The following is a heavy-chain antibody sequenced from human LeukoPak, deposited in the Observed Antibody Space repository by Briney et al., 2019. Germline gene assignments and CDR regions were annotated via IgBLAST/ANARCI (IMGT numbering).Heavy chain of an antibody. J-gene: IGHJ6*02. CDR1: GGSFSGYY. CDR3: SRSPRRLGYCSGGSCYYYYGMDV. V-gene: IGHV4-34*01. CDR2: INHSGST. Sequence: PSETLSLTCAVYGGSFSGYYWSWIRQPPGEGLEWIGEINHSGSTNYNPSLKSRVTISVDTSKNQFSLKLSSVTAADTAVYYCSRSPRRLGYCSGGSCYYYYGMDVWGQGTTVTVSS. D-gene: IGHD2-15*01.